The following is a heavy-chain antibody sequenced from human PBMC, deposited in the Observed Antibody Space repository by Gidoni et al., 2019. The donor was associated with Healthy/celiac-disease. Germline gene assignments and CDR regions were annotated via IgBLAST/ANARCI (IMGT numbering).Heavy chain of an antibody. J-gene: IGHJ4*02. CDR1: GFTFSSYA. CDR3: ARVYSSSSVDY. Sequence: QVQLVESGGGVVQPGRSLRLSCAASGFTFSSYAMHWVRQAPGKGLEWVSVRSYDGSNKYYADSVKGRFTISRDNSKNTLYLQMNSLRAEDTAVYYCARVYSSSSVDYWGQGTLVTVSS. D-gene: IGHD6-6*01. CDR2: RSYDGSNK. V-gene: IGHV3-30*01.